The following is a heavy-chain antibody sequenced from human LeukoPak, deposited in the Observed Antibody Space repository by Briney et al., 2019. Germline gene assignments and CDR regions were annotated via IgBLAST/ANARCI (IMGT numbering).Heavy chain of an antibody. D-gene: IGHD1-1*01. CDR1: GYTFTSYG. CDR3: ARVPGTTVYYYYYMHV. V-gene: IGHV1-18*01. CDR2: ISAYNGNT. Sequence: GASVKVSCKAFGYTFTSYGISWVRQAPGQGLEWMGWISAYNGNTNYAQKLQGRVTMTTDTSTSTAYMELRSLRSDDTAAYYCARVPGTTVYYYYYMHVWGKGTTVTVSS. J-gene: IGHJ6*03.